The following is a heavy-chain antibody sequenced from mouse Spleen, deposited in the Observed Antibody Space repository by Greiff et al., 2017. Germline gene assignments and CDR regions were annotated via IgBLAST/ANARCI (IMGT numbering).Heavy chain of an antibody. CDR3: ASTTVVAPYAMDY. V-gene: IGHV1S81*02. Sequence: VQLQQPGAELVKPGASVKLSCKASGYTFTSYWMHWVKQRPGQGLEWIGEINPSNGRTNYNEKFKSKATLTVDKSSSTAYMQLSSLTSEDSAVYYCASTTVVAPYAMDYWGQGTSVTVSS. J-gene: IGHJ4*01. CDR1: GYTFTSYW. CDR2: INPSNGRT. D-gene: IGHD1-1*01.